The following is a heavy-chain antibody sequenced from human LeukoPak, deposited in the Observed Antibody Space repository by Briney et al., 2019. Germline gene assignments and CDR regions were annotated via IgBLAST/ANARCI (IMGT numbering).Heavy chain of an antibody. Sequence: GGSLGLSCAGAGVSFNSYGWHWVRQAPGKGVEWVAVIWYDGSNKYYADSVKGRFTISRDNSKNTLYLQMDSLRAEDTAVYCCARSPASSGSYLYVYYGGQGTLVTVSS. CDR3: ARSPASSGSYLYVYY. J-gene: IGHJ4*02. D-gene: IGHD1-26*01. V-gene: IGHV3-33*01. CDR1: GVSFNSYG. CDR2: IWYDGSNK.